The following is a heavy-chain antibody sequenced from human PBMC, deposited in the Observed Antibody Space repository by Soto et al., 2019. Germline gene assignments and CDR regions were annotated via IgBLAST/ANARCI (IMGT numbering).Heavy chain of an antibody. J-gene: IGHJ4*02. Sequence: GGSLRLSCAASGFTFSSYAMSWVRQAPGKGLEWVSAISGSGGSTYYADSVKGRFTISRENSKNTLYLQMNSLRAEDTAIYYCAKDQGVIPALYNCFDYWGQGTLVTVSS. V-gene: IGHV3-23*01. CDR1: GFTFSSYA. D-gene: IGHD2-2*01. CDR3: AKDQGVIPALYNCFDY. CDR2: ISGSGGST.